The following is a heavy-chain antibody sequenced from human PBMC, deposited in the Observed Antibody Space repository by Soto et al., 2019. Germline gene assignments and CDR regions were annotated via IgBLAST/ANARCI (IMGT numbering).Heavy chain of an antibody. V-gene: IGHV4-34*01. CDR2: INHSGST. CDR3: AKIRSSYYYYGMDV. CDR1: GGSFSGYY. J-gene: IGHJ6*02. D-gene: IGHD4-17*01. Sequence: QVQLQQWGAGLLKPSETLSLTCAVYGGSFSGYYWSWIRQPPGKGLEWIGEINHSGSTNYNPSLKSRVTISVDTSKNQFSLKLSSVTAADTAVYYCAKIRSSYYYYGMDVWGHGTTVTVSS.